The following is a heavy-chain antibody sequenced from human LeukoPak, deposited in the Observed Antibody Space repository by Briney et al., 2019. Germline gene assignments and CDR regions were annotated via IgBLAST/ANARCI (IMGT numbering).Heavy chain of an antibody. V-gene: IGHV3-21*01. J-gene: IGHJ4*02. CDR2: ISSSSSYI. Sequence: PGGSLRLSCAASGFTFSSYSMNWVRQAPGKGLEWVSSISSSSSYIYYADSVKGRFTISRDNAKNSLYLQMNSLRAEDTAVYYCARVIGGSYREDYWGQGTLVTVSS. CDR3: ARVIGGSYREDY. D-gene: IGHD3-16*02. CDR1: GFTFSSYS.